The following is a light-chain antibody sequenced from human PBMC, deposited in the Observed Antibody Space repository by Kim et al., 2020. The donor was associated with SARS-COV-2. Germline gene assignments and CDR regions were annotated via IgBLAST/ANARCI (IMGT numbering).Light chain of an antibody. Sequence: DIQMTQSPSTLSASVGDRVTITCRASQSISSWLAWYQQKPGKVPKLLIYKASSLESGVPSRFSGSGSGTEFTLTISSLQPDDFATYYCQQYNSYSGPFGQGTKVEI. CDR2: KAS. J-gene: IGKJ1*01. V-gene: IGKV1-5*03. CDR1: QSISSW. CDR3: QQYNSYSGP.